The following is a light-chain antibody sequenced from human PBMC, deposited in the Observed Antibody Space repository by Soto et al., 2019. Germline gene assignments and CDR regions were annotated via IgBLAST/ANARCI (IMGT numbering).Light chain of an antibody. Sequence: QLVLTQSPSASASLGASVKLTCTLSSGHISYAIAWHQQQPEKGPRYLMKLNSDGSHSKGDGIPDRFSGSSSGAERYLTISSLQSEEEADYYCQNWGTGIVVFGGGTKLTVL. J-gene: IGLJ2*01. CDR2: LNSDGSH. CDR3: QNWGTGIVV. CDR1: SGHISYA. V-gene: IGLV4-69*01.